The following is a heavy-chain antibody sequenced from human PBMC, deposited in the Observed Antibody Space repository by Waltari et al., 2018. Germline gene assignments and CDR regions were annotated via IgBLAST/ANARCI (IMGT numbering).Heavy chain of an antibody. D-gene: IGHD2-15*01. Sequence: QVPLQESGPGLVKPSETLSLTCPVSGSPFSSYFRSWIRPPPGKGLEWIGCFYYSGSTNYNPSLKSRVTISVDTSKNQFSLKLSSVTAADTAVYYCARGGAAFDIWGQGTMVTVSS. J-gene: IGHJ3*02. CDR2: FYYSGST. V-gene: IGHV4-59*01. CDR1: GSPFSSYF. CDR3: ARGGAAFDI.